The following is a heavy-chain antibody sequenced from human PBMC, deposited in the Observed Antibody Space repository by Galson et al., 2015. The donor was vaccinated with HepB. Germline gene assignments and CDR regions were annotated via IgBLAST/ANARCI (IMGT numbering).Heavy chain of an antibody. CDR1: GFTFSSYS. Sequence: SLRLSCAASGFTFSSYSMNWVRQAPGKGLEWVSSISSSSSYIYYADSVKGRFTISRDNARNSLYLRMDSLRTEDTAVYYCARVHGTTMIRGVIVTGLFFDYWGQGTPVTVSS. J-gene: IGHJ4*02. CDR2: ISSSSSYI. D-gene: IGHD3-10*01. CDR3: ARVHGTTMIRGVIVTGLFFDY. V-gene: IGHV3-21*04.